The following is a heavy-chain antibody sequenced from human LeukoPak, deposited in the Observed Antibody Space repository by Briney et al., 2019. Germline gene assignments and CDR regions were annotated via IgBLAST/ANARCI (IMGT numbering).Heavy chain of an antibody. Sequence: GGSLRLSCAASGFTFSSCGMSWVRQAPGKGLEWVSAISGSGGSTYYADSVKGRFTISRDNSKNTLYLQMNSLRAEDTAVYYCAKGGVLGIAAADLDYWGQGTLVTVSS. CDR2: ISGSGGST. V-gene: IGHV3-23*01. CDR1: GFTFSSCG. CDR3: AKGGVLGIAAADLDY. J-gene: IGHJ4*02. D-gene: IGHD6-13*01.